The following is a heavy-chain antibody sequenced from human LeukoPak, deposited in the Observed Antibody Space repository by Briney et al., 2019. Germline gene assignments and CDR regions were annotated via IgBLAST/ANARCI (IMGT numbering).Heavy chain of an antibody. CDR2: ISSSSSYI. V-gene: IGHV3-21*01. J-gene: IGHJ4*02. CDR1: GFTFSSYS. Sequence: GGSLRLSCAASGFTFSSYSMNWVRQAPGKGLEWDSSISSSSSYIYYADSVKGRFTISRDNAKNSLYLQMNSLRAEDTAVYYCARDPSGWYVYWGQGTLVTVSS. D-gene: IGHD6-19*01. CDR3: ARDPSGWYVY.